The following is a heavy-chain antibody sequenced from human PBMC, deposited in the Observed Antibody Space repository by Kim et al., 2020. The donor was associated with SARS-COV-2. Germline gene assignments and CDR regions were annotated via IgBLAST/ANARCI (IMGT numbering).Heavy chain of an antibody. J-gene: IGHJ4*02. CDR3: AKGIFGVVPHGPDY. Sequence: GGSLRLSCAASGFTFDDYAMHWVRQAPGKGLEWVSGISWNSGSIGYADSVKGRFTISRDNAKNSLYLQMNSLRAEDTALYYCAKGIFGVVPHGPDYWGQGTLVTVSS. CDR2: ISWNSGSI. V-gene: IGHV3-9*01. CDR1: GFTFDDYA. D-gene: IGHD3-3*01.